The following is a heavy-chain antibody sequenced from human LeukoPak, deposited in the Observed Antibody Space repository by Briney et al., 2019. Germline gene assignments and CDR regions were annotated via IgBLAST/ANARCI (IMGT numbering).Heavy chain of an antibody. CDR2: INHSGST. V-gene: IGHV4-34*01. Sequence: SETLSLTCAVYGGSFSGYYWSWIRQPPGKGLEWIGEINHSGSTNYNPSLKSRVTISVDTSKNQFSLKLSSVTAADTAVYYCARVCPYYYDSSGYYNNSAFDYWGQGILVTVSS. CDR3: ARVCPYYYDSSGYYNNSAFDY. CDR1: GGSFSGYY. D-gene: IGHD3-22*01. J-gene: IGHJ4*02.